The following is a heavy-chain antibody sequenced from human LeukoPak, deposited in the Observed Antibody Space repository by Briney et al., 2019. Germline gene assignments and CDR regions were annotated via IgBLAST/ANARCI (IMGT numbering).Heavy chain of an antibody. CDR1: GGSISSGDYY. CDR3: ARGLNYDFVAFDI. CDR2: IYYSGST. V-gene: IGHV4-30-4*08. J-gene: IGHJ3*02. Sequence: PSQTLSLTCTVSGGSISSGDYYWSWIRQPPGKGLEWIGYIYYSGSTYYNPSLKSRVTISVDTSKNQFSLKLSPVTAADTAVYYCARGLNYDFVAFDIWGQGTMVTVSS. D-gene: IGHD3-3*01.